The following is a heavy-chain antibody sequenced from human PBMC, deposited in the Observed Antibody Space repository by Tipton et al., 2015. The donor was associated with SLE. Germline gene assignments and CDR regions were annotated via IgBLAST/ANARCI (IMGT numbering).Heavy chain of an antibody. CDR3: ARDGTIFGVVRPSYGMDV. Sequence: SGFTFSSYEMNWVRQAPGKGLEWVSYISSSGSTIYYADSVKGRFTISRDNAKNSLYLQMNSLRAEDTAVYYCARDGTIFGVVRPSYGMDVWGQGTTVTVSS. CDR2: ISSSGSTI. CDR1: GFTFSSYE. V-gene: IGHV3-48*03. D-gene: IGHD3-3*01. J-gene: IGHJ6*02.